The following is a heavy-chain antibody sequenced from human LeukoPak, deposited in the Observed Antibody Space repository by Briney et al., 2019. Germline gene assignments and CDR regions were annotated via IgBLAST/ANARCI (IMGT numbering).Heavy chain of an antibody. J-gene: IGHJ4*02. Sequence: GGSLRLSCAASGFTFSSYAMSWVCQAPGKGLEWVSAISGSGGSTYYADSVKGRFTISRDNSKNTLYPQMNSLRAEDTAVYYCAKGRIAAARSCSPLWGQGTLVTVSS. V-gene: IGHV3-23*01. CDR1: GFTFSSYA. D-gene: IGHD6-13*01. CDR3: AKGRIAAARSCSPL. CDR2: ISGSGGST.